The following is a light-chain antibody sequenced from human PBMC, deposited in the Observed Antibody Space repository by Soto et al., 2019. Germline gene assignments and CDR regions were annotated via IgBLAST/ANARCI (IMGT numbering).Light chain of an antibody. CDR1: QSFSDY. CDR3: QQYNIPAWA. CDR2: KAS. J-gene: IGKJ1*01. V-gene: IGKV1-5*03. Sequence: IQLTQSPSTLSASVGDRITITCRASQSFSDYLAWYQQKPGRAPELLIYKASYLQSGVPSRFSSSGSGTEFTLTINSLQPDDFATYYCQQYNIPAWAFGQGTRVDIK.